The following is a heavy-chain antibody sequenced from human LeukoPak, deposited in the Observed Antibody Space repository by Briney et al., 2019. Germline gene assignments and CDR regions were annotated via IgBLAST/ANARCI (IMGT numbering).Heavy chain of an antibody. CDR3: AKGHRYSSGWYWSRWCDP. CDR1: GGSFSDYY. V-gene: IGHV4-34*01. CDR2: INHSGST. Sequence: SETLSLTCAVYGGSFSDYYWTWIRQPPGKGLEWIGEINHSGSTNYNPSLKSRVTISVDTSKKQFFLRLSSVTAADTAVYYCAKGHRYSSGWYWSRWCDPWGQGTLVTVSS. D-gene: IGHD6-19*01. J-gene: IGHJ5*02.